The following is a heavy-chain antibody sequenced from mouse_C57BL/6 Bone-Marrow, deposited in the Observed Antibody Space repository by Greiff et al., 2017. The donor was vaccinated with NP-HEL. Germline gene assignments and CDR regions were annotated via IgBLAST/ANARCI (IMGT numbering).Heavy chain of an antibody. J-gene: IGHJ4*01. D-gene: IGHD2-4*01. CDR2: INYDGSST. Sequence: EVQVVESEGGLVQPGSSMKLSCTTSGFTFSDYYMAWVRQVPDKGLDWVANINYDGSSTYYLDSLKSRFIISRDNAKNILYLQMSSLKSEDTATYYCAREGGLRRRTYAMDYWGQGTSVTVSS. V-gene: IGHV5-16*01. CDR3: AREGGLRRRTYAMDY. CDR1: GFTFSDYY.